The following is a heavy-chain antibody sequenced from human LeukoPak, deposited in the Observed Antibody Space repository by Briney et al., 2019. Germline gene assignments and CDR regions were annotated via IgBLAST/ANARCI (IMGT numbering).Heavy chain of an antibody. CDR3: ARTWGTYYFDY. J-gene: IGHJ4*01. CDR1: GYTFTAYY. Sequence: ASVKVSCKASGYTFTAYYMHWVRQAPGQGLEWMGWINPNSGGTNYAQKFQGRVTLTRATSISTAYMELSRLTSDDTAVYYCARTWGTYYFDYWGQGTLVTVSS. V-gene: IGHV1-2*02. D-gene: IGHD3-16*01. CDR2: INPNSGGT.